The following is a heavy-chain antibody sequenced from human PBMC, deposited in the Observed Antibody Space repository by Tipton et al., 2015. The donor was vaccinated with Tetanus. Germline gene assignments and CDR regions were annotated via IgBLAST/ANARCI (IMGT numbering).Heavy chain of an antibody. D-gene: IGHD1-14*01. V-gene: IGHV3-23*01. CDR3: EAQRTSEDF. Sequence: GSLRLSCVASGFTFSHFAVSWVRRAPGRGLEWVSSLSHDGGNIYYADFARGRLTISRDNSKNTLFLQMDDLRAEDTAIYYCEAQRTSEDFWGQGTLVTASS. CDR1: GFTFSHFA. J-gene: IGHJ4*02. CDR2: LSHDGGNI.